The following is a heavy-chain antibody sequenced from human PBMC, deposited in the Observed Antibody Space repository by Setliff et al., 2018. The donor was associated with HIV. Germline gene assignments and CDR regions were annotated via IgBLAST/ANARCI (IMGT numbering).Heavy chain of an antibody. CDR2: ISANNGNT. V-gene: IGHV1-18*01. Sequence: ASVMVSCKASGYTFTSFGINWVRQAPGQGLEWMGWISANNGNTNYAQRLHDRVTMTTDTSTSTVYMELRSLRSDDTAVYYCARGGTGRPRPIDYWGQGTLVTVSS. J-gene: IGHJ4*02. CDR1: GYTFTSFG. D-gene: IGHD7-27*01. CDR3: ARGGTGRPRPIDY.